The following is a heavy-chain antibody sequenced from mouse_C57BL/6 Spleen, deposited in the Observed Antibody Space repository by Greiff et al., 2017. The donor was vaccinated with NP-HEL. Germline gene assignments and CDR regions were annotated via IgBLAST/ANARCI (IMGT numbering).Heavy chain of an antibody. J-gene: IGHJ3*01. Sequence: DVQLQESGAELVRPGASVKLSCTASGFNIKDDYMHWVKQRPEQGLEWIGWIDPENGDTEYASKFQGKATITADTSSNTAYLQLSSLTSEDTAVYYCTKGNGSPYWGQGTLVTVSA. CDR2: IDPENGDT. CDR1: GFNIKDDY. D-gene: IGHD1-1*01. CDR3: TKGNGSPY. V-gene: IGHV14-4*01.